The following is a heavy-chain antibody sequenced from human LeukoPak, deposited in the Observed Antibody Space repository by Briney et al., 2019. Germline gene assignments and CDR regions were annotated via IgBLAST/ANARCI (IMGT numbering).Heavy chain of an antibody. CDR1: GGSISSYY. CDR2: IYYSGST. V-gene: IGHV4-59*01. Sequence: PSETLSLTCTVSGGSISSYYWSWIRQPPGKGLEWIGYIYYSGSTNYNPSLKSRVTISVDTSKNQFSLKLSSVTAADTAVYYCARDGVPVTTTTYYYYGMDVWGQGTTVTVSS. CDR3: ARDGVPVTTTTYYYYGMDV. D-gene: IGHD4-17*01. J-gene: IGHJ6*02.